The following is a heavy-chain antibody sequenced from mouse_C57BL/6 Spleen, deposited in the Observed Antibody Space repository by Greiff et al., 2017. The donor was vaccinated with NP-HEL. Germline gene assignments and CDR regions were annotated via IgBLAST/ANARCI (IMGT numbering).Heavy chain of an antibody. V-gene: IGHV3-6*01. CDR1: GYSITSGYY. CDR3: ARDRVYYGSSPRADY. Sequence: EVKLVESGPGLVKPSQSLSLTCSVTGYSITSGYYWNWIRQFPGNKLEWMGYISYDGSNNYNPSLKNRISITRDTSKNQFFLKLNSVTTEDTATYYCARDRVYYGSSPRADYWGQGTSVTVSS. J-gene: IGHJ4*01. D-gene: IGHD1-1*01. CDR2: ISYDGSN.